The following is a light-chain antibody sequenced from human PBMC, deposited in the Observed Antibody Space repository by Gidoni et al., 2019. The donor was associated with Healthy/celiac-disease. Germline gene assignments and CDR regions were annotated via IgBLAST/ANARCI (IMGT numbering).Light chain of an antibody. Sequence: DILMTQSPASLAVSLGERATINCKSSQSVLYTSNNKNYLAWYQQKPGQPPKLLIYWASTREPGVPDRFSGSGSGTDFTLTISSLQAEDVAVYYCQQYYSTLMLTFGGGTKVEIK. V-gene: IGKV4-1*01. CDR2: WAS. CDR1: QSVLYTSNNKNY. CDR3: QQYYSTLMLT. J-gene: IGKJ4*01.